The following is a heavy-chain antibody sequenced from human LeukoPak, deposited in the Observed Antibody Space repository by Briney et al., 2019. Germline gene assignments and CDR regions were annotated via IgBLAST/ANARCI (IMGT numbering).Heavy chain of an antibody. CDR1: GFTFSDYY. Sequence: GSLRLSCAASGFTFSDYYMSWVRQAPGKGLEWVANIKQDGSEKYYVDSVKGRFTISRDNAKKSLYLQMNSLYYCAKDATAALGTVYMDVWGKGTTVTISS. CDR2: IKQDGSEK. V-gene: IGHV3-7*01. J-gene: IGHJ6*03. CDR3: LGTVYMDV. D-gene: IGHD6-13*01.